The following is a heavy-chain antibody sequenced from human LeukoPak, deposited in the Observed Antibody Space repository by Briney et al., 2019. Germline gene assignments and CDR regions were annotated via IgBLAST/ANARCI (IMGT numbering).Heavy chain of an antibody. CDR3: VRDRTTVTLFDY. CDR1: GFTFTSNW. Sequence: GGSLRLSCAASGFTFTSNWIHWVRQGPGKELVWVSRISPDGSITGHADSVKGRFTTSRDNAKNTVYLQMNSLRAEDTAVYYCVRDRTTVTLFDYWGQGTLVTVSS. D-gene: IGHD4-11*01. V-gene: IGHV3-74*01. CDR2: ISPDGSIT. J-gene: IGHJ4*02.